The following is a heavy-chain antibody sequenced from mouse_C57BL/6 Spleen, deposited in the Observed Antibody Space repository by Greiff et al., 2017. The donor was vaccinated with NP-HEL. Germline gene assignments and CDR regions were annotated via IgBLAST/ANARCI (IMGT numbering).Heavy chain of an antibody. J-gene: IGHJ4*01. CDR3: ARGGQGAMDY. CDR2: IYPGDGDT. Sequence: ESGPELVKPGASVKISCKASGYAFSSSWMNWVKQRPGKGLEWIGRIYPGDGDTNYNGKFKGKATLTADKSSSTAYMQLSSLTSEDSAVYFCARGGQGAMDYWGQGTSVTVSS. V-gene: IGHV1-82*01. CDR1: GYAFSSSW.